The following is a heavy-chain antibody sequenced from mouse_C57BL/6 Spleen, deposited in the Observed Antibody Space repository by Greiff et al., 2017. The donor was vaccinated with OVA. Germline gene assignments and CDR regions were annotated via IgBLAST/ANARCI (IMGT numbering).Heavy chain of an antibody. V-gene: IGHV1-64*01. D-gene: IGHD1-1*01. Sequence: QVQLQQSGAELVKPGASVKLSCKASGYTFTSYWMHWVKQRPGQGLEWIGMIHPNSGSTNYNEKFKSKATLTVDKSSSTAYMQLSSLTSEDSAVYYCATLYYGSSYLDYWGQGTTLTVSS. J-gene: IGHJ2*01. CDR2: IHPNSGST. CDR1: GYTFTSYW. CDR3: ATLYYGSSYLDY.